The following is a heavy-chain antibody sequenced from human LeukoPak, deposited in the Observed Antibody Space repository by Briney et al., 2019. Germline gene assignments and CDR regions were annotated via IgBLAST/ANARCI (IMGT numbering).Heavy chain of an antibody. Sequence: SETLSLTCTVSGGSFSIYYWSWIRQPAGKGLEYIGRIYTSGSTNYNPPLKSRVTMSVDTSKSQFSLKLSSVTAADTAVYYCARDPTCSSSSLGLAWFDPWGQGTLVTVSS. CDR2: IYTSGST. J-gene: IGHJ5*02. CDR1: GGSFSIYY. D-gene: IGHD6-6*01. CDR3: ARDPTCSSSSLGLAWFDP. V-gene: IGHV4-4*07.